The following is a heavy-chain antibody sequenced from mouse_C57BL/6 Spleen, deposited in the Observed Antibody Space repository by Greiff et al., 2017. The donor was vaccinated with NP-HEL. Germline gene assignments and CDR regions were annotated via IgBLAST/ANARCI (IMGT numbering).Heavy chain of an antibody. CDR2: ISYDGSN. CDR3: ARDSSGGGYYAMDY. Sequence: DVQLQESGPGLVKPSQSLSLTCSVTGYSITSGYYWNWIRQFPGNKLEWMGYISYDGSNNYNPSLKNRISITRDTSKNQFFLKLNSVTTEDPATYYCARDSSGGGYYAMDYWGQGTSVTVSS. CDR1: GYSITSGYY. J-gene: IGHJ4*01. D-gene: IGHD3-2*02. V-gene: IGHV3-6*01.